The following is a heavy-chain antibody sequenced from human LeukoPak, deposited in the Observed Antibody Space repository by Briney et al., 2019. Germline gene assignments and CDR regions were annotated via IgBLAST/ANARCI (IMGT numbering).Heavy chain of an antibody. J-gene: IGHJ4*02. Sequence: GGSLRLSCAASGFTFSNYAMSWVRQAPGKGLEWVSAITGSGDTYSADSVKGRFIISRDNSKNTLYLQMNSLRAEDTAVYYCGKDVPYGGDYWGQGTLVIVSS. CDR1: GFTFSNYA. CDR3: GKDVPYGGDY. CDR2: ITGSGDT. V-gene: IGHV3-23*01. D-gene: IGHD3-10*01.